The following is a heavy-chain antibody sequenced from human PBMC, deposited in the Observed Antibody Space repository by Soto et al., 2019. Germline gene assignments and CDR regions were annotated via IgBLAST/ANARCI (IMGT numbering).Heavy chain of an antibody. Sequence: QVQLVQSGAEVKKPGSSVKVSCKASGGTISSYPISWVRQAPGQGLEWMGRIIPILGIANYAQKFQGRVTITADKSTSTAYMELSSLRSEDTAVYYCAGLPTAAGCLDCWGQGTLVTVSS. J-gene: IGHJ4*02. V-gene: IGHV1-69*02. D-gene: IGHD6-13*01. CDR1: GGTISSYP. CDR2: IIPILGIA. CDR3: AGLPTAAGCLDC.